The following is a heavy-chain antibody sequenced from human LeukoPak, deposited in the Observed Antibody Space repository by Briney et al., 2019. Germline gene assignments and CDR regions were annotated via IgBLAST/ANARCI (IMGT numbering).Heavy chain of an antibody. D-gene: IGHD2-15*01. V-gene: IGHV3-23*01. Sequence: GGSLRLSSAASGFTFSSYDIHWVRQAPGKGLEWVSGINGSGGRTYYADSVKGRFTISRDNSKKTLYLQMNSLRAEDTAVYYCAKGPVVTFDIWGQGTMVTVSS. CDR2: INGSGGRT. CDR3: AKGPVVTFDI. J-gene: IGHJ3*02. CDR1: GFTFSSYD.